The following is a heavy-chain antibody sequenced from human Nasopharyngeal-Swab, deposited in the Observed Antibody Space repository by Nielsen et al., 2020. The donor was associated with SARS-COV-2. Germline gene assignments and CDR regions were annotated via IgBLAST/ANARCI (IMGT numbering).Heavy chain of an antibody. Sequence: GESLKISWAASGFTFSSYSMNWVRQAPGKGLEWVSSISSSSSYIYYADSVKGRFTISRDNAKNSLYLQMNSLRAEDTAVYYCARGGGSGSYWDYWGQGTLVTVSS. CDR3: ARGGGSGSYWDY. CDR2: ISSSSSYI. J-gene: IGHJ4*02. D-gene: IGHD3-10*01. CDR1: GFTFSSYS. V-gene: IGHV3-21*01.